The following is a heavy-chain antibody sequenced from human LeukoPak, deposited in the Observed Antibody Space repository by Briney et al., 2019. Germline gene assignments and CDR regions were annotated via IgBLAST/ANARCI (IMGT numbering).Heavy chain of an antibody. CDR3: ARDTYYYDSSGYYYFDY. CDR1: GGSIGDYY. CDR2: IYHSGSA. Sequence: NPSETLSLICTVSGGSIGDYYWSWIRQPPGKGLEWIGYIYHSGSANYKSSLKSRVTISLETSKNQFSLKLSSVTAADTAVYYCARDTYYYDSSGYYYFDYWGQGALVTVSS. V-gene: IGHV4-59*12. D-gene: IGHD3-22*01. J-gene: IGHJ4*02.